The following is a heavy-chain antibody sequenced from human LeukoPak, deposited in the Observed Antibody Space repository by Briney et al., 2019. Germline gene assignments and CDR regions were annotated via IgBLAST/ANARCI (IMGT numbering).Heavy chain of an antibody. CDR3: ARVTVTPGDY. CDR2: IKPDGSDQ. Sequence: ETLSLTCTVSGGSISSYYWSWIRQPPGKGLEWVASIKPDGSDQYYVESMKGRFTISRDNAKNSLYLQMSSLRAEDTAVYYCARVTVTPGDYWGQGTLVTVSS. CDR1: GGSISSYY. J-gene: IGHJ4*02. D-gene: IGHD4-17*01. V-gene: IGHV3-7*03.